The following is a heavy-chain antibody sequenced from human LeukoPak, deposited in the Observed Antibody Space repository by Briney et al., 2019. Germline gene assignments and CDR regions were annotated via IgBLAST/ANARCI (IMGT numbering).Heavy chain of an antibody. V-gene: IGHV3-30*03. Sequence: GGSLRVSCAASGFIFSSYGMHWVRQAPGKGLDWVAVISFDGSNEYYADSVKGRFTISRDNSKDTVFLQMNSLRPEDTAVYYCARDRAPYSSGWSGFDYWGQGTLVSVSS. CDR2: ISFDGSNE. CDR3: ARDRAPYSSGWSGFDY. CDR1: GFIFSSYG. J-gene: IGHJ4*02. D-gene: IGHD6-19*01.